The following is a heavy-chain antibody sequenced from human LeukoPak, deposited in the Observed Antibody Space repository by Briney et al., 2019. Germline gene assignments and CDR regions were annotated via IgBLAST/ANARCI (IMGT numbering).Heavy chain of an antibody. Sequence: PGGSMRLSCAASGFTFSSYAMSWVRQAPGKGLEWVSAISGSGGSTYYADSVKGRFTISRDNSKNTLYLQMNSLRAEDTAVYYCAKGVLNYGFWSGYGVDYWGQGTLVTVSS. J-gene: IGHJ4*02. D-gene: IGHD3-3*01. CDR1: GFTFSSYA. V-gene: IGHV3-23*01. CDR3: AKGVLNYGFWSGYGVDY. CDR2: ISGSGGST.